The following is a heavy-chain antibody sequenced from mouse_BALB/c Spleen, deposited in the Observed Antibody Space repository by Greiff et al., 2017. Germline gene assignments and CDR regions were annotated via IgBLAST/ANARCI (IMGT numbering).Heavy chain of an antibody. V-gene: IGHV5-4*01. CDR3: ARAITTATGAMDY. D-gene: IGHD1-2*01. Sequence: EVQGVESGGGLVKPGGSLKLSCAASGFTFSSYAMSWVRQTPEKRLEWVATISDGGSYTYYPDSVKGRFTISRDNAKNNLYLQMSSLKSEDTAMYYCARAITTATGAMDYWGQGTSVTVSS. J-gene: IGHJ4*01. CDR2: ISDGGSYT. CDR1: GFTFSSYA.